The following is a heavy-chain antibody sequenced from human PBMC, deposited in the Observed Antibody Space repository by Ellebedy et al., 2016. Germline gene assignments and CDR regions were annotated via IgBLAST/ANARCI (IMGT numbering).Heavy chain of an antibody. Sequence: ASVKVSCKASGYTFNSYGISWVRQAPGQGLEWMGWISAYNGNTNYAQKVQGRVTMTTDTSTSTAYMELRSLRSDDTVVYYCARDGMYYGSGSSMRGFDYWGQGTLVTVSS. CDR2: ISAYNGNT. V-gene: IGHV1-18*01. CDR1: GYTFNSYG. D-gene: IGHD3-10*01. CDR3: ARDGMYYGSGSSMRGFDY. J-gene: IGHJ4*02.